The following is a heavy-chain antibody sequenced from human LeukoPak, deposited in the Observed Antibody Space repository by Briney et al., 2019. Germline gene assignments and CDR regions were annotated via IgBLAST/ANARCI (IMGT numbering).Heavy chain of an antibody. CDR1: GLTFNNHW. CDR2: ITQDGSEK. V-gene: IGHV3-7*01. CDR3: ARDKGYYYGSGSYYKGSSYYYGMDV. D-gene: IGHD3-10*01. J-gene: IGHJ6*02. Sequence: GGSLRLSCAASGLTFNNHWMTWVRQAPGKGLEWVAKITQDGSEKYYEGSVEGRFTISRINAQNSLYLQMTSLTAEDTAVYYCARDKGYYYGSGSYYKGSSYYYGMDVWGQGTTVTVSS.